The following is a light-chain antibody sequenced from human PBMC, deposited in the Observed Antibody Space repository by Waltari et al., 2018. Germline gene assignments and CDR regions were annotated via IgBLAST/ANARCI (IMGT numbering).Light chain of an antibody. CDR1: SSDVGGYNY. V-gene: IGLV2-14*01. CDR2: EVT. CDR3: CSYTSSHTVV. Sequence: QSALTQPASVSGSPGQSITISCTGTSSDVGGYNYVSWYQQHPGKVPKLLIFEVTNRPSGVSKRCSGSKSGNTASLTISGLQAEDEADYYCCSYTSSHTVVFGGGTKLTVL. J-gene: IGLJ2*01.